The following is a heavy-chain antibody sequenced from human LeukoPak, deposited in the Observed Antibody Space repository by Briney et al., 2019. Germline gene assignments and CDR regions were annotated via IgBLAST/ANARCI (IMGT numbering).Heavy chain of an antibody. J-gene: IGHJ2*01. Sequence: SETLSLTCTVSGGSISSYYWSWIRQPPGKGLKWIGYIYYSGSTNYNPSLKSRVTISVDTSKNQFSLKLSSVTAADTAVYYCARARHSPRYFDLWGRGTLVTVSS. V-gene: IGHV4-59*01. CDR3: ARARHSPRYFDL. CDR1: GGSISSYY. CDR2: IYYSGST. D-gene: IGHD5-18*01.